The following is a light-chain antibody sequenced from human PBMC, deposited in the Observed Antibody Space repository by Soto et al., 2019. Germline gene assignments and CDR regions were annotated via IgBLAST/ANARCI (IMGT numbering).Light chain of an antibody. V-gene: IGKV3D-20*02. CDR1: QSLGSSY. CDR2: DTS. CDR3: HPHNKSPLT. Sequence: EIVLTQSPCTLSLSPGERATLSCRASQSLGSSYLAWYQHQPGQTPRFLIYDTSTRATGVPTRFSGSRSGAEFTLTTNSLQHEDFAVYYCHPHNKSPLTFGQGTKVDI. J-gene: IGKJ1*01.